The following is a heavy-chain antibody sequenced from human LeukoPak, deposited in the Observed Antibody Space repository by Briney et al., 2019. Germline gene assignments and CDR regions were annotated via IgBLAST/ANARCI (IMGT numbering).Heavy chain of an antibody. J-gene: IGHJ4*02. CDR3: VVGHTQSKDYDFWSSYFDY. CDR1: GFTFSTYS. V-gene: IGHV3-21*01. Sequence: GGSLRLSCAASGFTFSTYSMNWVRQAPGKGLEWVSCISSNSNYRNYANSVKGRFTISRDNAKNSLYLQMNSLRAEDTAVYYCVVGHTQSKDYDFWSSYFDYWGQGPLVPVSS. CDR2: ISSNSNYR. D-gene: IGHD3-3*01.